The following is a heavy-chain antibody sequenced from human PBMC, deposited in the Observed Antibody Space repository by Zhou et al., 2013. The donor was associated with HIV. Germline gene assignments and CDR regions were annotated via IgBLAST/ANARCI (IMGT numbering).Heavy chain of an antibody. CDR3: ARDSSGVKKREMVRGVIPPYYYYGMDV. J-gene: IGHJ6*01. V-gene: IGHV1-18*01. CDR2: ISAYNGNT. Sequence: QVQLVQSGAEVKKPGASVKVSCKASGYTFTSYGISWVRQAPGQGLEWMGWISAYNGNTNYAQKLQGRVTMTTDTSTSTAYMELRSLRSDDTAVYYCARDSSGVKKREMVRGVIPPYYYYGMDVWGPRDHGSPSPQ. D-gene: IGHD3-10*01. CDR1: GYTFTSYG.